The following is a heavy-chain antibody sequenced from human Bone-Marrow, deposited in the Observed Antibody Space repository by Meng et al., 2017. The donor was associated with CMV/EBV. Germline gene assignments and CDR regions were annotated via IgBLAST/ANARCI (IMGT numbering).Heavy chain of an antibody. CDR1: GFTFSRYG. V-gene: IGHV3-33*06. CDR2: ISYDGNYV. CDR3: AKGDFWNGYSEYFLY. Sequence: GGSLRLSCATSGFTFSRYGMFWARQAPGKGLEWLGVISYDGNYVYYADSVKGRFTISRDNSRDTMYLQMGSLRVEDTAVYYCAKGDFWNGYSEYFLYWGQGALVTVSS. D-gene: IGHD3-3*01. J-gene: IGHJ1*01.